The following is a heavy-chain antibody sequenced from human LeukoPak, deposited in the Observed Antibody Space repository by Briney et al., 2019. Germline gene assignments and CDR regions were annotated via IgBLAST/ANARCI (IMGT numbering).Heavy chain of an antibody. CDR2: IKQDGSEK. CDR1: GFTFSSYW. J-gene: IGHJ4*02. D-gene: IGHD3-3*01. Sequence: GGSLRLSCAASGFTFSSYWMSWVRQAPGKGLEWVASIKQDGSEKYYVDSVKGRFTISRDNAKNSLYLQMNSLRAEDTAVYYCARDRLPYDFWSGYYTGIDYWGQGTLVTVSS. V-gene: IGHV3-7*01. CDR3: ARDRLPYDFWSGYYTGIDY.